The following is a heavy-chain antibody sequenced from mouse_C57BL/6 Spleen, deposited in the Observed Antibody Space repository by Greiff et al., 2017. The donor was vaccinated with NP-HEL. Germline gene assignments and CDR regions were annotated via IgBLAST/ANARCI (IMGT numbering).Heavy chain of an antibody. Sequence: VQLQQSGAELVKPGASVKISCKASGYAFSSYWMNWVKQRPGKGLVWIGQIYPGDGDTNYNGKFKGKATLTADKSSSTAYMQLSSLTSEDSAVYFCARAGQGGYAMDYWGQGTSVTVSS. V-gene: IGHV1-80*01. D-gene: IGHD3-3*01. CDR2: IYPGDGDT. CDR3: ARAGQGGYAMDY. J-gene: IGHJ4*01. CDR1: GYAFSSYW.